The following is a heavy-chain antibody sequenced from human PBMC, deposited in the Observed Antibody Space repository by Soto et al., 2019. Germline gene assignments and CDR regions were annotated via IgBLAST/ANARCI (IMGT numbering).Heavy chain of an antibody. CDR2: IYYSGST. J-gene: IGHJ4*02. CDR1: GDSISSGGYY. D-gene: IGHD5-12*01. V-gene: IGHV4-31*03. CDR3: ARVVYSGYPNLDY. Sequence: LSLTCTVSGDSISSGGYYWSWIRQHPGKGLEWIGYIYYSGSTYYNPSLKSRVTISVDTSKNQFSLKLSSVTAADTAVYYCARVVYSGYPNLDYWGQGTLVTVS.